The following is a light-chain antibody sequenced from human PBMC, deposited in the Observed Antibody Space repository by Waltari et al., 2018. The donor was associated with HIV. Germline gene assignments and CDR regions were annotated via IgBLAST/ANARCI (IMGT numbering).Light chain of an antibody. Sequence: IVISQSPLSLPVTPGKPASLSCGSSQSLLHSNGYNYLDWFLQNPGQSPQLLIYLGSNRASGVPDRFSGSGSGTDFTLKISRVEAGDVGVYDCMQALQTPLAFGGGTKVEIK. CDR3: MQALQTPLA. V-gene: IGKV2-28*01. CDR1: QSLLHSNGYNY. CDR2: LGS. J-gene: IGKJ4*01.